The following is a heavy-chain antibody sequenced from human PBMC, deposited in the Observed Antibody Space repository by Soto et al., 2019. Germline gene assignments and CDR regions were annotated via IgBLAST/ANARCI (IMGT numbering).Heavy chain of an antibody. Sequence: QVQLVESGGGVVQPGRSLRLSCAASGFTFSSYGMHWVRQAPGKGLEWVAVIWYDGSNKYYADSVKGRFTISRDNSKNTLYLQMNSLRAEDTAVYYCARDGIVVVTAILYYYYGMDVWGQGTTVTVSS. J-gene: IGHJ6*02. V-gene: IGHV3-33*01. D-gene: IGHD2-21*02. CDR1: GFTFSSYG. CDR3: ARDGIVVVTAILYYYYGMDV. CDR2: IWYDGSNK.